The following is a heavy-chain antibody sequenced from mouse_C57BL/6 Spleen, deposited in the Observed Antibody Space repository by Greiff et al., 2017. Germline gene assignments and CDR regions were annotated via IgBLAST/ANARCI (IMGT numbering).Heavy chain of an antibody. V-gene: IGHV1-69*01. CDR1: GYTFTSYW. CDR3: ARRGVGAWLAY. J-gene: IGHJ3*01. Sequence: VQLQQPGAELVMPGASVKLSCKASGYTFTSYWMHWVKQRPGQGLEWIGEIDPSDSYTNYNQKFKGKSTLTVDKSSSTSYMQLSSLTSEDSAVYYCARRGVGAWLAYWGQGTLVTVSA. CDR2: IDPSDSYT. D-gene: IGHD1-1*02.